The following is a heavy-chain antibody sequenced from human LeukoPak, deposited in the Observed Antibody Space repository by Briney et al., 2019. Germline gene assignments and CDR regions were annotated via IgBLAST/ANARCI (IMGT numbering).Heavy chain of an antibody. V-gene: IGHV1-2*02. D-gene: IGHD2-15*01. CDR2: INPNSGGT. J-gene: IGHJ5*02. Sequence: ASVKVSCKASGYTFTGYYMHWVRQAPGQGLEWMGWINPNSGGTNYAQKFQGRVTMTRDTSISTAYMELSRLRSDDTAVYYYARAHSGGSVGWFDPWGQGTLVTVSS. CDR3: ARAHSGGSVGWFDP. CDR1: GYTFTGYY.